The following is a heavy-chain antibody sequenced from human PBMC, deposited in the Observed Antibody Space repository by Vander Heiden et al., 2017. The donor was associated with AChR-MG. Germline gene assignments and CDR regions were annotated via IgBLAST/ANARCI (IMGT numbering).Heavy chain of an antibody. CDR2: MYPGDFDT. D-gene: IGHD2-15*01. Sequence: EVQLVQSGAEVKTPGESLKISCKISGYTFTTYYIGWVRQMPGKGLEWMGMMYPGDFDTRYSPSFQGQVTISVDKSISTAYLQWGSLKASDTAMYYCARGRYCSGGTCYWDFDYWGQGTLVTVSS. CDR3: ARGRYCSGGTCYWDFDY. V-gene: IGHV5-51*01. J-gene: IGHJ4*02. CDR1: GYTFTTYY.